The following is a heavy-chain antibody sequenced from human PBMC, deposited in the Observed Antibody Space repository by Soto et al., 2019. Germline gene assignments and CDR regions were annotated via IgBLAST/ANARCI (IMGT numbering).Heavy chain of an antibody. CDR2: ISGSGSNT. J-gene: IGHJ4*02. V-gene: IGHV3-23*01. CDR1: GFTFSSYA. Sequence: LRLSCAASGFTFSSYAMGWVRQAPGKGLEWVSAISGSGSNTYYAVSLKGRFTISRDNSKNTLYLQMNSLGAGDTAVYYCSKDNPYGGNPLWGQGTLVTVSS. CDR3: SKDNPYGGNPL. D-gene: IGHD4-17*01.